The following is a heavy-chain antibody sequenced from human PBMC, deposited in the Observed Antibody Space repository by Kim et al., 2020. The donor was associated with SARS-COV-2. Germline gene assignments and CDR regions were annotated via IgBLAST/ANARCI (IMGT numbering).Heavy chain of an antibody. CDR2: IDGSDGTT. D-gene: IGHD2-15*01. CDR3: MKGGWGGIWDH. V-gene: IGHV3-23*01. J-gene: IGHJ4*02. Sequence: GGSLRLSCTTSGFTFTGYAMSWVRQAPGKGLEWVSSIDGSDGTTYYVDSVKGRFTISRDNSKNTLYLQMSTLRADDTAVYYCMKGGWGGIWDHWGQG. CDR1: GFTFTGYA.